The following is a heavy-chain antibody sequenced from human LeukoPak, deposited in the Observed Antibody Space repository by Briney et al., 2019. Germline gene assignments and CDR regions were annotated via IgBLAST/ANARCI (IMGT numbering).Heavy chain of an antibody. D-gene: IGHD3-22*01. CDR1: GFTFSHYW. V-gene: IGHV3-23*01. J-gene: IGHJ4*02. Sequence: GGSLRLSCAASGFTFSHYWMNWVRQAPGKGLEWVSAISGSGGSTYYADSVKGRFTISRDNSKNTLYLQMNSLRAEDTAIYYCARRGYSDSSGYDYWGQGTLVTVSS. CDR3: ARRGYSDSSGYDY. CDR2: ISGSGGST.